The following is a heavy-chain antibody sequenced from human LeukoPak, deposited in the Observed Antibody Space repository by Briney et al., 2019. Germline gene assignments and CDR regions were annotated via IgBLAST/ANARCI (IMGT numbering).Heavy chain of an antibody. Sequence: SVKVSCKASGGTFSRYIFSWVRQAPGQGLEWMGRIVPIPGIVTYAQKFQGRVTITADKFTSTVYMELSSLRSEDTAVYYCATGDLLPLDYWGQGTLVTVSS. CDR1: GGTFSRYI. CDR3: ATGDLLPLDY. V-gene: IGHV1-69*02. CDR2: IVPIPGIV. D-gene: IGHD1-26*01. J-gene: IGHJ4*02.